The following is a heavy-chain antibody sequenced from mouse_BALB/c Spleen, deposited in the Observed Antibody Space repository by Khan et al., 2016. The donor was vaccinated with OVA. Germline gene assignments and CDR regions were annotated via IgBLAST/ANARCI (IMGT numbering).Heavy chain of an antibody. Sequence: VQLQESGPELVRPGVSVKISCKGSGFTFTDYAMHWVKQSHAKSLEWIGLISTYSGNTNYNQKFKGKATMTVDKSSSTAYMELARLTSEDSAIDYWARPAYDGYYDYWGQGTTLTVSS. CDR3: ARPAYDGYYDY. CDR2: ISTYSGNT. CDR1: GFTFTDYA. V-gene: IGHV1S137*01. J-gene: IGHJ2*01. D-gene: IGHD2-3*01.